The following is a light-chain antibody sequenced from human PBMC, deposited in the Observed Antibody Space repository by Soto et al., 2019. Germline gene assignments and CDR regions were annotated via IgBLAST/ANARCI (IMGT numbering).Light chain of an antibody. CDR3: SSYTSATTYV. CDR2: DVS. V-gene: IGLV2-14*03. Sequence: SVLTQPAYVSGSPGQSITISCTGTSSDIGAYNYDSWYQQHHPGEAPKLIIYDVSHRPPGVSNRFSGSKSGNTASLTISGLQTEDEADYYCSSYTSATTYVFGTGTKVTVL. CDR1: SSDIGAYNY. J-gene: IGLJ1*01.